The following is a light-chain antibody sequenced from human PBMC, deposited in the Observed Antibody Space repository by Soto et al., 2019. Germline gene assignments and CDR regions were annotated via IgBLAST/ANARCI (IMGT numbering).Light chain of an antibody. CDR1: QSLLYNNGNNF. CDR2: LGS. Sequence: ISCRSSQSLLYNNGNNFLDWYLLMPGQSPQLLIYLGSYRASGVPDRFSGFVSGQNLALKIGRVAAQYFGIYFRMQSLQTRISWGRGTRLEIK. V-gene: IGKV2-28*01. CDR3: MQSLQTRIS. J-gene: IGKJ5*01.